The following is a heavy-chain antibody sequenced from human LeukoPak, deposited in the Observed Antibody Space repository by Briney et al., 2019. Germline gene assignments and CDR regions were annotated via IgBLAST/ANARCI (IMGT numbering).Heavy chain of an antibody. D-gene: IGHD6-6*01. CDR2: INPDGST. V-gene: IGHV3-66*01. CDR1: GFTASTYY. J-gene: IGHJ4*02. CDR3: ARDGSARPEEY. Sequence: GGSLRLSCAASGFTASTYYMTWVRQSPGKGLEWLSVINPDGSTYYADSVKGRFTISRDNPKNTLYLQMKTLRAGDTAVYYCARDGSARPEEYWGQGTRVTVSS.